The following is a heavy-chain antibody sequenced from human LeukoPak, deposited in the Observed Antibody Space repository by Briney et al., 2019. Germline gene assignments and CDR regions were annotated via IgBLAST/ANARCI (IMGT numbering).Heavy chain of an antibody. J-gene: IGHJ5*02. CDR1: GYTFTGYY. CDR2: VNPNTGGT. V-gene: IGHV1-2*02. CDR3: GRGNKSFDP. Sequence: ASVKVSCKASGYTFTGYYVHWVRQAPGQGLEWMGWVNPNTGGTNYAQKFQGRVTMTKDTSTNAAYMELNKLTSDDTAVYLCGRGNKSFDPWGQGTLVTVSS.